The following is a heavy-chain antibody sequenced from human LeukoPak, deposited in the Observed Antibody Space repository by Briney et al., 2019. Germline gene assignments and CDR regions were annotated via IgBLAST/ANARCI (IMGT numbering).Heavy chain of an antibody. D-gene: IGHD2-21*02. V-gene: IGHV3-15*01. CDR2: IKSKTDGGTT. J-gene: IGHJ4*02. Sequence: GGSLRLPCAASGFTFSNAWMSWVRQAPGKGLEWVGRIKSKTDGGTTDYAAPVKGRFTISRDDSKNTLYLQMNSLKTEDTAVYYCTTDDLLAYCGGDCYLNDYWGQGTLVTVSS. CDR3: TTDDLLAYCGGDCYLNDY. CDR1: GFTFSNAW.